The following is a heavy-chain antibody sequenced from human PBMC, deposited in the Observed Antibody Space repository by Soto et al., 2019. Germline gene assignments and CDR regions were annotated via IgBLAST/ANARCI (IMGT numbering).Heavy chain of an antibody. CDR2: ISDGGDLT. D-gene: IGHD3-10*01. J-gene: IGHJ3*02. Sequence: GGSLRLSCAASGFAFSSHPMSWVRQSPEKGLEWVAGISDGGDLTYNADSVRGRFTISRDNSRNTLYLQMNSLRAEDTAVYYCARRVIGSSRAFDIWGQGTMVTVSS. CDR1: GFAFSSHP. V-gene: IGHV3-23*01. CDR3: ARRVIGSSRAFDI.